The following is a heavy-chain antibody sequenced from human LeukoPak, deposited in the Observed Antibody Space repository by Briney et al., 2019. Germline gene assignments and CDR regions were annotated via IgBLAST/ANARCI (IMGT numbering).Heavy chain of an antibody. V-gene: IGHV6-1*01. Sequence: SQTLSLTCAISGDSVSSNSAVWNWIRQSPSRGLEWLGRTYYRSEWFIDYAPSVKSRISINPDTSKNQFSLQLDSVAPEDTAVYYCARSSAGFDSWGQGTLVTVSS. CDR2: TYYRSEWFI. CDR1: GDSVSSNSAV. CDR3: ARSSAGFDS. J-gene: IGHJ5*01. D-gene: IGHD3-16*01.